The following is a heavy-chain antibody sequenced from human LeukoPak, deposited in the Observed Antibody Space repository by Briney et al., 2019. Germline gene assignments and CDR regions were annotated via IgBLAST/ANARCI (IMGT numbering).Heavy chain of an antibody. J-gene: IGHJ3*02. CDR3: ASSWLRDDAFDI. D-gene: IGHD5-12*01. V-gene: IGHV4-30-2*02. CDR2: IYHSGST. Sequence: PSETLSLTCAVSGGSISSGGYSWSWIRQPPGKGLEWIGYIYHSGSTNYNPSLKSRVTISVDTSKNQFSLKLSSVTAADTAVYYCASSWLRDDAFDIWGQGTMVTVSS. CDR1: GGSISSGGYS.